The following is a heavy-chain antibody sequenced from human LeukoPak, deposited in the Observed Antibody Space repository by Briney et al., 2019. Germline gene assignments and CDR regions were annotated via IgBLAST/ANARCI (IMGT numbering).Heavy chain of an antibody. Sequence: PGGSLRLSCAASGFMFSTYKMNWVRQAPGKGREWVSYISSSGNTIYYADSMKGRFTISRDNAKNSLYLQMNSLRAEDTAVYYCAREDGSSYYFDYWGQGTLVTVSS. D-gene: IGHD1-26*01. CDR3: AREDGSSYYFDY. CDR2: ISSSGNTI. CDR1: GFMFSTYK. J-gene: IGHJ4*02. V-gene: IGHV3-48*04.